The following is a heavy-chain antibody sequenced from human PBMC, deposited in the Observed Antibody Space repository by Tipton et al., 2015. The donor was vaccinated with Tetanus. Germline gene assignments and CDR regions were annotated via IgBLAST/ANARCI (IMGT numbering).Heavy chain of an antibody. D-gene: IGHD4-17*01. V-gene: IGHV4-59*01. CDR3: ARDRGLTTGGGIGMDV. Sequence: LSLTCTVSGGSISTYYWSWIRRPPGKGLEWIGYIFYSGNTNYNPSLKTRVTISVDTSKNQFSLKLSSVTAADTAVYYCARDRGLTTGGGIGMDVWGQGTTVTVSS. CDR2: IFYSGNT. J-gene: IGHJ6*02. CDR1: GGSISTYY.